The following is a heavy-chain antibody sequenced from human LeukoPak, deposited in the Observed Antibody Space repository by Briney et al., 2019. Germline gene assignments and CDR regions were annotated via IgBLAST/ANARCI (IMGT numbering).Heavy chain of an antibody. J-gene: IGHJ5*02. CDR1: GFTFSSFG. CDR2: IWFDGSKE. V-gene: IGHV3-33*01. Sequence: GRSLRLSCAASGFTFSSFGMHWVRQAPGKGLEWVAVIWFDGSKEYYADSVKGRSTISRDTSKNTLYLQMNSLRAEDTAVYYCARDRALNWFDPWGQGTLVTVSS. CDR3: ARDRALNWFDP.